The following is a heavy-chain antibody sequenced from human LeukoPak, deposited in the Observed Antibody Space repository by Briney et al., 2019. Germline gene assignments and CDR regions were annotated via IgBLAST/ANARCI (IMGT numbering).Heavy chain of an antibody. CDR2: INHSGST. J-gene: IGHJ3*02. CDR3: ARRVPYCSSTSCYTRRAFDI. CDR1: GFTFSSYA. V-gene: IGHV4-34*01. D-gene: IGHD2-2*02. Sequence: GSLRLSCAASGFTFSSYAMSWIRQPPGKGLEWIGEINHSGSTNYNPSLKSRVTISVDTSKNQFSLKLSSVTAADTAVYYCARRVPYCSSTSCYTRRAFDIWGQGTMVTVSS.